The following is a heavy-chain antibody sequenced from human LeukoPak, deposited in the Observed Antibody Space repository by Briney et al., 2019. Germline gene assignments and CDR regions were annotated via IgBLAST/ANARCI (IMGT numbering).Heavy chain of an antibody. Sequence: SETLCLTCTASGFSIDNNNYYWGRIAQPPGKGRECIGSCYCSVRTYDNPSIHSCVTIFDDTYKNQFLLMMSSVTAADTEVYYCARLADFGDYEGDYDYMDVWGKGTTVTISS. CDR2: CYCSVRT. CDR3: ARLADFGDYEGDYDYMDV. V-gene: IGHV4-39*01. J-gene: IGHJ6*03. D-gene: IGHD4-17*01. CDR1: GFSIDNNNYY.